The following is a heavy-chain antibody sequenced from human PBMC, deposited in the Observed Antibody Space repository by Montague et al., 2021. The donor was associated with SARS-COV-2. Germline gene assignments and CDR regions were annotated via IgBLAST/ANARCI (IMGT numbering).Heavy chain of an antibody. CDR1: GASLSSHY. J-gene: IGHJ2*01. D-gene: IGHD6-13*01. CDR3: ARWRGSNWDSYFDL. CDR2: INHSGST. Sequence: SETLSLTCAVYGASLSSHYWSWIRQPPGKGLEWIGEINHSGSTNYNPSLKSRVTISIDTSKSHFSLKVRSLTAADTAVYYCARWRGSNWDSYFDLWGRGSLVTVSS. V-gene: IGHV4-34*01.